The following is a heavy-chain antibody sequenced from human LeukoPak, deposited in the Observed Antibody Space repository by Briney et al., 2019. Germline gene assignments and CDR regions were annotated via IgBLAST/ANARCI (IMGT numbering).Heavy chain of an antibody. CDR3: AKNAASGWSSGDY. CDR1: GFTFSSYS. D-gene: IGHD6-19*01. Sequence: GGSLRLSCAASGFTFSSYSMNWVRQAPGKGLEWVSSISSSSSYIYYADSVKGRFTISRDNAKNSLYLQMNSLRAEDTAVYYCAKNAASGWSSGDYWGQGTLVTVSS. J-gene: IGHJ4*02. V-gene: IGHV3-21*04. CDR2: ISSSSSYI.